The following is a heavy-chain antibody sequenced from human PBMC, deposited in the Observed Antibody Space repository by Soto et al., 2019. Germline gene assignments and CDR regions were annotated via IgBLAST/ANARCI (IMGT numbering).Heavy chain of an antibody. Sequence: QVQLVESGGGVVQPGRSLRLSCAASGFTFSSYAMHWVRQAPGKGLEWVEVISYDGSNKYYADTVKGRLTISRYNSKNTLYLRMNSLRAEDTAVYYCAREGPYCGMDVWRQGTTVTFSS. CDR1: GFTFSSYA. V-gene: IGHV3-30-3*01. CDR3: AREGPYCGMDV. CDR2: ISYDGSNK. J-gene: IGHJ6*02.